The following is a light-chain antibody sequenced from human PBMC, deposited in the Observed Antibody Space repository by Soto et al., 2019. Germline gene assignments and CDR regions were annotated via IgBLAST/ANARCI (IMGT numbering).Light chain of an antibody. CDR1: ESISNNH. V-gene: IGKV3-20*01. CDR2: ATS. J-gene: IGKJ1*01. Sequence: EIVLTQSPGTLSLSPEERATLSCRASESISNNHLVWYQQKRGQAPRPLIFATSRRATGVPDRFSGSGFGTDFTLTISRLEPEDFAVYYCQQFASSLRTFGQGTKVDIK. CDR3: QQFASSLRT.